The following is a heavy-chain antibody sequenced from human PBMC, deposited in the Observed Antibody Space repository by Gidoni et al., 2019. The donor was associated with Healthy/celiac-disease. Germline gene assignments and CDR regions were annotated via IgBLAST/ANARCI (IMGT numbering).Heavy chain of an antibody. CDR2: INHSGST. J-gene: IGHJ4*02. CDR1: GGSFSGSY. CDR3: ARERANYYGSGSYSDY. D-gene: IGHD3-10*01. Sequence: QVQLQQWGAGLLKPSETLSPTCAVYGGSFSGSYWSWIRQPPGKGLEWIGEINHSGSTNYNPSLKSRVTISVDTSKNQFSLKLSSVTAADTAVYYCARERANYYGSGSYSDYWGQGTLVTVSS. V-gene: IGHV4-34*01.